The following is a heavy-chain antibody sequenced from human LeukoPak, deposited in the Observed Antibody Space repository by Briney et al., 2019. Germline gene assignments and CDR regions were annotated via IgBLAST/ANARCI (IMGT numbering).Heavy chain of an antibody. J-gene: IGHJ4*02. CDR2: IIPIFGTA. D-gene: IGHD3-3*01. V-gene: IGHV1-69*05. CDR3: ARAGFLTIFGVVIIDYFDY. CDR1: GGTFSSYA. Sequence: SVKVSCNASGGTFSSYAISWVRQAPGQGLEWMGGIIPIFGTANYAQKFQGRVTITTDESTSTAYMELSSLRSEDTAVYYCARAGFLTIFGVVIIDYFDYWGQGTLVTVSS.